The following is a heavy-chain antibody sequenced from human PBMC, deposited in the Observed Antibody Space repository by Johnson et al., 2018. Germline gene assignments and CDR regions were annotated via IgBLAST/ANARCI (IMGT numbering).Heavy chain of an antibody. Sequence: QLVQSGGGVVQPGRSLRLPCVANDFVTHWVRQAPGKGLEWMADMSYDDSKTNYGDSVKGRFSLSRDNSKNTLYLQMGSLRAEALAVYYCARGGYSSSFSYYYYYMDVWGKGTTVTVSS. CDR3: ARGGYSSSFSYYYYYMDV. V-gene: IGHV3-30*03. J-gene: IGHJ6*03. CDR2: MSYDDSKT. D-gene: IGHD6-6*01. CDR1: DFV.